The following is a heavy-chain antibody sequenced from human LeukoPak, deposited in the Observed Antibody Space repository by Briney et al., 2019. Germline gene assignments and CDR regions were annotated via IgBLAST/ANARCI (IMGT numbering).Heavy chain of an antibody. CDR1: GYTFTSCG. V-gene: IGHV1-18*01. CDR2: ISAYNGNT. Sequence: ASVKVSCKASGYTFTSCGISWVRQAPGQGLEWMGWISAYNGNTNFAQKLQGRVTMTTDTSTSTAYMDLRSLRSDDTAVYYCARDQAATNTQVRFCLDWGQGTLVTVSS. CDR3: ARDQAATNTQVRFCLD. J-gene: IGHJ4*02. D-gene: IGHD3-9*01.